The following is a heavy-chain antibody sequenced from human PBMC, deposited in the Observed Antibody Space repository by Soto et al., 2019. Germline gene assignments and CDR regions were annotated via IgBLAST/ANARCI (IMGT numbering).Heavy chain of an antibody. D-gene: IGHD6-6*01. Sequence: SWVRQAPGQGLEWMGGIIPIFGTANYAQKFQGRVTITADESTSTAYMELSSLRSEDTAVYYCARGLLSSSSSSDYWGQGTLVTVSS. V-gene: IGHV1-69*01. CDR2: IIPIFGTA. CDR3: ARGLLSSSSSSDY. J-gene: IGHJ4*02.